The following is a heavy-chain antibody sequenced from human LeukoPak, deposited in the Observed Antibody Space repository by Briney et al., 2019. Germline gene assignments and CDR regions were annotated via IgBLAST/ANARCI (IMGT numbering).Heavy chain of an antibody. CDR2: IYYSGST. Sequence: PSETLSLTCTVSGGSVSSGSYYWSWIRQPPGKGLEWIGYIYYSGSTNYDPSLKSRVTISVDTSKNQFSLKLSSVTAADTAVYYCARLKVDYGDYTFDYWGQGTLVTVSS. D-gene: IGHD4-17*01. CDR3: ARLKVDYGDYTFDY. J-gene: IGHJ4*02. CDR1: GGSVSSGSYY. V-gene: IGHV4-61*01.